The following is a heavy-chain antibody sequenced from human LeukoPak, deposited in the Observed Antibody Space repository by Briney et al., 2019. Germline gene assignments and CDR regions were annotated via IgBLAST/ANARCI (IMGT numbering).Heavy chain of an antibody. D-gene: IGHD1-26*01. Sequence: ASVKVSCKTSGYTFSDYYLHWVRQAPGQGLEWMGWINPSSGGTNYVQKFQGRATMTRDTSISTGYMELSRLRSDDTAVYYCARPIRGSYVEDAFDIWGQGTMVTVSA. CDR2: INPSSGGT. V-gene: IGHV1-2*02. J-gene: IGHJ3*02. CDR1: GYTFSDYY. CDR3: ARPIRGSYVEDAFDI.